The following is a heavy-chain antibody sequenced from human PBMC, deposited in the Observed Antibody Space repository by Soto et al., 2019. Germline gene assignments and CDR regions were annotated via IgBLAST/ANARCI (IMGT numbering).Heavy chain of an antibody. D-gene: IGHD3-10*01. J-gene: IGHJ4*02. CDR3: AREAGTGDFDY. V-gene: IGHV3-33*01. Sequence: QVQLVESGGGVVQPGRSLRLSCAASGFSFSTYGMHWVRQAPGKGLEWVAVIWYDGTNRDYADSVKGRFTISRDNSKNTLYLQMNSLRAEDTAVYYCAREAGTGDFDYWGQGTLVTVSS. CDR1: GFSFSTYG. CDR2: IWYDGTNR.